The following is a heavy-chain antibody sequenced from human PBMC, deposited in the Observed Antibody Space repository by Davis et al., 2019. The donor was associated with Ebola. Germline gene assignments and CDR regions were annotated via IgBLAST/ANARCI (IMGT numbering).Heavy chain of an antibody. V-gene: IGHV4-4*07. D-gene: IGHD4-11*01. J-gene: IGHJ6*03. CDR2: IPPSGST. Sequence: PGGSLRLSCTVSGASITDYYWSWIRQPPEKGLEWIGRIPPSGSTNFNPSLNSRVTMSVDTSKNHFSLNLTSVTAADTAIYFCARDSHDYNNHGYYFYMDVWGKGTTVTVSS. CDR3: ARDSHDYNNHGYYFYMDV. CDR1: GASITDYY.